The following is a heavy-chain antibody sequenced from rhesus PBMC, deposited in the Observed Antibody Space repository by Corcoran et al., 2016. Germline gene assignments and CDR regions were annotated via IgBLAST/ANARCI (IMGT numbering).Heavy chain of an antibody. V-gene: IGHV4-173*01. D-gene: IGHD3-28*01. CDR3: ARDHDSGYYGPFDY. Sequence: QLQLQESGPGLVKPSETLSLTCAVSGGSISSNYWSWIRQPPGKGLEWIGRISGSGGSTDYNPSLKRRVTILTDTSKNQCSLKLSSVTAADTAVYYCARDHDSGYYGPFDYWGQGVLVTVSS. CDR1: GGSISSNY. CDR2: ISGSGGST. J-gene: IGHJ4*01.